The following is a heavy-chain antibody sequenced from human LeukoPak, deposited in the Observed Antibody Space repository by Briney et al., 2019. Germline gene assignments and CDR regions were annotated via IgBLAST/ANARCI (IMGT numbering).Heavy chain of an antibody. Sequence: ASVKVSCKASGGTFSSYAISWVRQAPGQGLEWMGGIIPIFGTANYAQKFQGRVTITADESTSTAYMELSSLRSEDTAVYYCARASSRYSSGRYGGRHFDYWGQGTLVTVSS. D-gene: IGHD6-19*01. CDR3: ARASSRYSSGRYGGRHFDY. CDR2: IIPIFGTA. J-gene: IGHJ4*02. V-gene: IGHV1-69*13. CDR1: GGTFSSYA.